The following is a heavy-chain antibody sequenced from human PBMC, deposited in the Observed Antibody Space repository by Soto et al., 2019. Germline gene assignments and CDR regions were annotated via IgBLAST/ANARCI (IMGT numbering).Heavy chain of an antibody. D-gene: IGHD3-22*01. CDR3: ARDRSIGLYDY. CDR2: IHSGGTT. Sequence: EVQLVESGGGLVQPGGSLRLSCAASGFTVSANYMSWVRQAPGKGLEWVSVIHSGGTTYYADSVKGRFTISRHNSNNTLDLQMNSLISDDTAVYFCARDRSIGLYDYWGQGTLVTVSS. J-gene: IGHJ4*02. CDR1: GFTVSANY. V-gene: IGHV3-53*04.